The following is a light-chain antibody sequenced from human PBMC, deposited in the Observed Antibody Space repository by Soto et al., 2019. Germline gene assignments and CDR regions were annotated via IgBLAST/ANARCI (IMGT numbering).Light chain of an antibody. CDR2: EVS. J-gene: IGLJ2*01. Sequence: QSALTQPPSASGSPGQSVTISCTGTSSDVGGYNYVSWYQQHPGKAPKLMIYEVSKRPSGVPDRFSGDKSGNTASLTVSGLQAEDEAEYYCSSYAGSNNLGVFRGGTKLPVL. CDR3: SSYAGSNNLGV. V-gene: IGLV2-8*01. CDR1: SSDVGGYNY.